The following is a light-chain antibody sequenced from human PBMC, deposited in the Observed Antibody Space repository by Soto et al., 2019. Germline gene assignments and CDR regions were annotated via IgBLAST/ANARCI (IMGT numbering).Light chain of an antibody. CDR3: QQYGSSPPT. Sequence: EIEVTQSPATLSVSQGERATLPCRASQSVYNNLAWYQQKPGQAPRLLIYGASSRATGTPDRFSGSGSGTDFTLTINRLEPEDFALYYCQQYGSSPPTFGQGTKVDIK. J-gene: IGKJ1*01. CDR1: QSVYNN. CDR2: GAS. V-gene: IGKV3-20*01.